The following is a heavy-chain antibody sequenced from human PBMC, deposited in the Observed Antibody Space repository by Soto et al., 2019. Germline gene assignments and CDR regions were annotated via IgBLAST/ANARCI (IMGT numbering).Heavy chain of an antibody. V-gene: IGHV3-23*01. J-gene: IGHJ4*02. Sequence: PGGSLRLSCAASGFTFSNYAMSWVRQAPGKGLEWVSSISGSEDNTDYADSVKGRFTISRDDSKNTLYLQMNSLRAEDTAVYYCAAGYVNYWGQGTLVTVSS. D-gene: IGHD6-13*01. CDR3: AAGYVNY. CDR2: ISGSEDNT. CDR1: GFTFSNYA.